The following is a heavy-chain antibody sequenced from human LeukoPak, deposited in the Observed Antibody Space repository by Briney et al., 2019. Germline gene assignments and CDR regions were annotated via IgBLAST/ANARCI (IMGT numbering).Heavy chain of an antibody. V-gene: IGHV3-30-3*01. CDR2: ISYDGSNK. J-gene: IGHJ4*02. Sequence: GGSLRLSCAASGFTFSNYAMHWVRQAPGKGLEWVALISYDGSNKYCADSVKGRFTISRDNSKNTLSLQMNSLRAEDTALYYCARPLLTTVTPFDYWGQGTLVTVSS. CDR3: ARPLLTTVTPFDY. D-gene: IGHD4-17*01. CDR1: GFTFSNYA.